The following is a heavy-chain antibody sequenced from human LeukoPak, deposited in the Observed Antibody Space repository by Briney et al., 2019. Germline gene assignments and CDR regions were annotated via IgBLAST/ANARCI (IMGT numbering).Heavy chain of an antibody. V-gene: IGHV4-4*07. CDR2: IYTSGST. D-gene: IGHD6-19*01. CDR1: GGSLSSYY. Sequence: SETLSLTCTVSGGSLSSYYWSWLRQPAGKGLEWIGRIYTSGSTNYNPSLTSRVTMSVDTSKNHFSLMLSSVTAADTAVYYCARRPIAVAAPDAFDIWGQGTMVTVSS. J-gene: IGHJ3*02. CDR3: ARRPIAVAAPDAFDI.